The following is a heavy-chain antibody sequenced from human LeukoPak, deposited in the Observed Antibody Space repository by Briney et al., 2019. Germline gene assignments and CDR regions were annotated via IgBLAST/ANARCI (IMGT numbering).Heavy chain of an antibody. CDR3: ARGHYDSSGYSPY. CDR2: ISYDGSNK. CDR1: GFTFSSYA. Sequence: PGGSLRLSCAASGFTFSSYAMHWVRQAPGKGLEWVAVISYDGSNKYYADSVKGRFTISRDNSKNTLYLQMNSLRAEDTAVYYCARGHYDSSGYSPYWGQGTLVTVSS. J-gene: IGHJ4*02. V-gene: IGHV3-30-3*01. D-gene: IGHD3-22*01.